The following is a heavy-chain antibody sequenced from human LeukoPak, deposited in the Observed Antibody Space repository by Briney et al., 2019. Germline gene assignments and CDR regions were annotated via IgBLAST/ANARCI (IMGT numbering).Heavy chain of an antibody. V-gene: IGHV4-34*01. J-gene: IGHJ5*02. D-gene: IGHD3-16*02. CDR2: INLRGST. CDR1: GGSFNDYY. CDR3: ARGRGGYDYVWGSYRSRRWFDP. Sequence: SETLSLTCAVYGGSFNDYYWNWIRQPPGKGLEWIGEINLRGSTTYNPSLKSRVTISVDTSKNQFSLKLSSVTAADTAVYYCARGRGGYDYVWGSYRSRRWFDPWGQGTLVTVSS.